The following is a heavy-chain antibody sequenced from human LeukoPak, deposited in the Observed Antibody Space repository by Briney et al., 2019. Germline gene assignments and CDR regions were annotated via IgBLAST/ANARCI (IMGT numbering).Heavy chain of an antibody. CDR1: GFTFSSYW. D-gene: IGHD3-10*01. J-gene: IGHJ5*02. V-gene: IGHV3-74*01. CDR3: TKRAEFGGFDP. Sequence: PGGSLRLSCAASGFTFSSYWMHWVRQAPGKGLVWVSRINEDGSSTNYAGSVKGRFTISRDNAKNTLYLQMNSLTAEDTALYYCTKRAEFGGFDPWGQGTLVTVSS. CDR2: INEDGSST.